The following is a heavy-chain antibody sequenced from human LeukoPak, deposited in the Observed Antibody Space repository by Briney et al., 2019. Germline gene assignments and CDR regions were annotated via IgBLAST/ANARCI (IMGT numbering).Heavy chain of an antibody. CDR2: IYYSGST. Sequence: SETLSLTCTDSGGSISTSSYYWGWIRQPPGKGLEWIGSIYYSGSTYYNPSLKSRVTISVDTSKNQFSLKLSSVTAADTAVYYCAREVSSTAIINYWGQGTLVTVSS. CDR1: GGSISTSSYY. V-gene: IGHV4-39*02. J-gene: IGHJ4*02. D-gene: IGHD5-18*01. CDR3: AREVSSTAIINY.